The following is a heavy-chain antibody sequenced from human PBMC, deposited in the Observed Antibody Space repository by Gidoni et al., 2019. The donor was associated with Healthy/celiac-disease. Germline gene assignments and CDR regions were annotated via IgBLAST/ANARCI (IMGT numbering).Heavy chain of an antibody. Sequence: WMGIINPSGGSTSYAQKFQGRVTMTRDTSTSTVYMELSSLRSEDTAVYYCASRITIFGVVIMDYWGQGTLVTVSS. CDR2: INPSGGST. CDR3: ASRITIFGVVIMDY. J-gene: IGHJ4*02. D-gene: IGHD3-3*01. V-gene: IGHV1-46*03.